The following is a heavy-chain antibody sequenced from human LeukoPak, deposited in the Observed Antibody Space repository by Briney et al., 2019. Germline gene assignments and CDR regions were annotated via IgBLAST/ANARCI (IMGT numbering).Heavy chain of an antibody. CDR2: INSDGSST. V-gene: IGHV3-74*01. CDR1: GFTFSSYW. D-gene: IGHD1-26*01. Sequence: GGSLRLSCAASGFTFSSYWVHWVRQAPGKGLVWVSRINSDGSSTSYADSVKGRFTISRDNAKNTLYLQMNSLRAEDTAVYYCARDPAHGSYGMDVWGQGTTVTVSS. J-gene: IGHJ6*02. CDR3: ARDPAHGSYGMDV.